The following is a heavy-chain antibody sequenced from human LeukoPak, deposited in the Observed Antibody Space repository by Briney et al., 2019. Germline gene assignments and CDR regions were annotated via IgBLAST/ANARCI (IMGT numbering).Heavy chain of an antibody. CDR1: GFTFSSYA. D-gene: IGHD3-22*01. CDR2: ISSNGGST. CDR3: ARDRDSRWDFDL. Sequence: GGSLRLSCAASGFTFSSYAMHWVRQAPGKGLEYVSAISSNGGSTYYADSVKGRFTISRDNSKNTLYLQMGSLRAEDTAVYYCARDRDSRWDFDLWGRGTLVTVSS. V-gene: IGHV3-64*02. J-gene: IGHJ2*01.